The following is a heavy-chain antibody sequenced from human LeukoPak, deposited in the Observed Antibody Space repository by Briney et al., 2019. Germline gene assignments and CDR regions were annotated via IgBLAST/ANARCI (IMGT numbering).Heavy chain of an antibody. J-gene: IGHJ6*03. D-gene: IGHD2-2*01. CDR3: AKRGNPAVGHHYLDV. CDR2: ITLSGGST. V-gene: IGHV3-23*01. CDR1: GFAFSYYD. Sequence: GGSLRLSCAASGFAFSYYDMSWVRQAPGKGLEWVASITLSGGSTFYADSVKGRFTISRDNSKNTLYLQMNSLSAEDTAVYYCAKRGNPAVGHHYLDVWGKGTTVSVSS.